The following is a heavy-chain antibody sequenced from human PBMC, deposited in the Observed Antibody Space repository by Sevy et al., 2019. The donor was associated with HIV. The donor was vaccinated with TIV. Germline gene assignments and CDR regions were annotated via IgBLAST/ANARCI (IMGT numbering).Heavy chain of an antibody. Sequence: SETLSLTCAVSGGSFSGFSWNWIRQPPGKGLEWIGEVNHYSPSLKIRATISLDTSTNQFSLKLHSVTAADTALYFCARGVEGVVPSPIIGLGPWAKYWSFDLWGRGTLVTVSS. CDR1: GGSFSGFS. D-gene: IGHD2-2*02. CDR3: ARGVEGVVPSPIIGLGPWAKYWSFDL. V-gene: IGHV4-34*01. CDR2: VNH. J-gene: IGHJ2*01.